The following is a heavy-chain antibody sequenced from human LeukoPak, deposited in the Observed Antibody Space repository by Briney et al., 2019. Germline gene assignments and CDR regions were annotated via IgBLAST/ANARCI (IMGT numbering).Heavy chain of an antibody. Sequence: GRSLRLFCAASGFTFSSYAMTWVRQAPGKGLEWVSVISGSGGSTYYADSVKGRFTISRDNSKNTLCLQMNSLRAEDTAVYYCAKYDSSGYYFDYWGQGTLVTVSS. CDR1: GFTFSSYA. CDR2: ISGSGGST. V-gene: IGHV3-23*01. J-gene: IGHJ4*02. D-gene: IGHD3-22*01. CDR3: AKYDSSGYYFDY.